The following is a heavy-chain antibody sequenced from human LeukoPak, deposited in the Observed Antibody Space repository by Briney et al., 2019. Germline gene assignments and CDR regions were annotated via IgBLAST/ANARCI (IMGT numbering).Heavy chain of an antibody. CDR2: ISAFTGNT. J-gene: IGHJ4*02. Sequence: ASVKVSCKTSGYTFTTYGISWVRQAPRQGLEYMGWISAFTGNTNYAQKFQGRVAMTMDTSTSTVEMELRSLKFDDTAVYFCARLSYDGEGYWGQGTLVIVSS. V-gene: IGHV1-18*01. CDR3: ARLSYDGEGY. D-gene: IGHD3-10*01. CDR1: GYTFTTYG.